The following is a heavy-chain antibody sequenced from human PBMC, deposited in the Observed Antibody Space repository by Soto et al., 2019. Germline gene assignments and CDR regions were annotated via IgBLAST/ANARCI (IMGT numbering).Heavy chain of an antibody. Sequence: TLSLTCTISCPSITSGGYYWSWIREHPGKGLEWIGYIYYSGSTYYNPSLKSRVTISVDRSKNQFSLKLSSVTAADTAVYYCARGMTTVTTIDYWGQGTLVTVS. D-gene: IGHD4-4*01. CDR1: CPSITSGGYY. CDR3: ARGMTTVTTIDY. V-gene: IGHV4-31*03. CDR2: IYYSGST. J-gene: IGHJ4*02.